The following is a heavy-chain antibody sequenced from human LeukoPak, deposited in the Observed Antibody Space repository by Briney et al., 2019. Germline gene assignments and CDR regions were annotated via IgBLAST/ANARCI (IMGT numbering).Heavy chain of an antibody. J-gene: IGHJ6*02. V-gene: IGHV3-23*01. CDR3: AKVSRGYCRGGTCYYYYGLDV. CDR1: GFTFSNYA. Sequence: GGSLRLSCAASGFTFSNYAMSWVRQAPGKGLEWVSAVSGSGGSTYYADSVKGRFTISRDNSRNTLYLQMNSLRAEDTAVYYCAKVSRGYCRGGTCYYYYGLDVWGQGTTVTVSS. CDR2: VSGSGGST. D-gene: IGHD2-15*01.